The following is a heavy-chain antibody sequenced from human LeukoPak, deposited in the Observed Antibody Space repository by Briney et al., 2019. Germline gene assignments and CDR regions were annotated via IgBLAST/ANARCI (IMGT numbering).Heavy chain of an antibody. Sequence: GASVKVSCKASGYIFTNYYMHWVRQAPGQGLEWMGIINPGGGSTTYAQKFQGRVTMTRDTSTSTVYMELSSLRSEDTAVYYCAGAGYDSSGYYSYWGQGTLVTVSS. CDR3: AGAGYDSSGYYSY. CDR1: GYIFTNYY. J-gene: IGHJ4*02. D-gene: IGHD3-22*01. V-gene: IGHV1-46*01. CDR2: INPGGGST.